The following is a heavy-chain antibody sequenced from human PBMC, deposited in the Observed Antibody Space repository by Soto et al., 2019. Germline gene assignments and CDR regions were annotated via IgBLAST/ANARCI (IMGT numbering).Heavy chain of an antibody. CDR2: IWYDGSNK. D-gene: IGHD5-18*01. V-gene: IGHV3-33*01. J-gene: IGHJ6*02. CDR1: GFTFSSYG. Sequence: QVQLVESGGGVVQPGRSLRLSCAASGFTFSSYGMHWVRQAPGKGLEWVAVIWYDGSNKYYADSVKGRFTISRDNSKNTLYLQMNSLRAEDTAVYYCAREGGYSYGDYYYYYGMDVWGQGTTVTVSS. CDR3: AREGGYSYGDYYYYYGMDV.